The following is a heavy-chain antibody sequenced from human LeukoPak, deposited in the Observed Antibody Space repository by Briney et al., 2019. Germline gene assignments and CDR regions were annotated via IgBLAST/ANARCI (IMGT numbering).Heavy chain of an antibody. V-gene: IGHV4-34*01. CDR2: INHSGST. J-gene: IGHJ4*02. Sequence: PSETLSLTCAVYGGPFSGYYWSWIRQPPGKGLEWIGEINHSGSTNYNPSLKSRVTISVDTSKNQFSLRLSSVTAADTAVYYCTQGGELMNYWGQGTLVTVSS. D-gene: IGHD1-26*01. CDR1: GGPFSGYY. CDR3: TQGGELMNY.